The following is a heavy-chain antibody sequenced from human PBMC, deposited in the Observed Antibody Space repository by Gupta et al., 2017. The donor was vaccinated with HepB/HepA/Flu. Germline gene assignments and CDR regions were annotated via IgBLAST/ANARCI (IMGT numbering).Heavy chain of an antibody. V-gene: IGHV3-23*01. CDR3: AKHEYCSRTSCYFDY. D-gene: IGHD2-2*01. J-gene: IGHJ4*02. Sequence: EVQLLESGGGLVQPGGSLRLSCAASGSTFTSTMSWVRQAPGKGLEWVSTISDSGGSTYYADSVKGRFTISRDNSKNTLYLQMNSLRAEDTAVYYCAKHEYCSRTSCYFDYWGQGTQVTVSS. CDR2: ISDSGGST. CDR1: GSTFTST.